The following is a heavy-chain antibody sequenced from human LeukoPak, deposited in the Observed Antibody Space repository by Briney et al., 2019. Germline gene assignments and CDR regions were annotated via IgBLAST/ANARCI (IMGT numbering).Heavy chain of an antibody. CDR2: INWNSGTM. J-gene: IGHJ4*02. CDR3: VKVGFGSGWYQKYFDY. V-gene: IGHV3-9*01. D-gene: IGHD6-13*01. Sequence: QTGGSLRLSCAASGFTFSSYGMHWVRQAPGKGLEWVSGINWNSGTMGYADSVKGRFTISRDNAKNSLYLQMNSLRTDDSALYYCVKVGFGSGWYQKYFDYWGQGTLVTVSS. CDR1: GFTFSSYG.